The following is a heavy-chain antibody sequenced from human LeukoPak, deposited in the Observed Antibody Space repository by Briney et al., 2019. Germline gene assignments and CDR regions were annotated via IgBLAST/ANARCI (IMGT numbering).Heavy chain of an antibody. CDR3: ARGLFYYDSSGYSNYFDY. CDR2: IFTSGST. J-gene: IGHJ4*02. D-gene: IGHD3-22*01. CDR1: GGSIGSGSYN. V-gene: IGHV4-61*02. Sequence: PSETLSLTXPVSGGSIGSGSYNWSWIRQPPGKGLKGIGGIFTSGSTNYNPSLKSRVTISVDTSKNQFSLKLSSVTAADTAVYYCARGLFYYDSSGYSNYFDYWGQGTLVTVSS.